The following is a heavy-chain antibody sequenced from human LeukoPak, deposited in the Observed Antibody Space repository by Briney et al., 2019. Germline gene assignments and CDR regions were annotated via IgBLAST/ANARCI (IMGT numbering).Heavy chain of an antibody. V-gene: IGHV1-18*01. J-gene: IGHJ6*02. D-gene: IGHD3-16*02. Sequence: ASVKVSCRASGYTFTSYGISWVRQAPGQGREWMGWISAYNGNTNYAQKLQGRVTMTTDTYTSTPYMALRTLRSDDTAVYYCARVPGSVSYYYYYGMDVWGQGTTVTVSS. CDR2: ISAYNGNT. CDR1: GYTFTSYG. CDR3: ARVPGSVSYYYYYGMDV.